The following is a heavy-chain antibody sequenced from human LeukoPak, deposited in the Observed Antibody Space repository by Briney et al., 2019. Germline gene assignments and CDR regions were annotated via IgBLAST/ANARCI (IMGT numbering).Heavy chain of an antibody. D-gene: IGHD6-19*01. CDR2: IYPGDSDT. Sequence: GESLKISCKGSGYSFTSYWIGWVRQMPGKGLEWMGIIYPGDSDTRYSPSFQGQVTISADKSITTAYLQWSSLKASATAMYYCASHSGAVAGTAAVFDIWGQGTMVTVSS. J-gene: IGHJ3*02. CDR1: GYSFTSYW. V-gene: IGHV5-51*01. CDR3: ASHSGAVAGTAAVFDI.